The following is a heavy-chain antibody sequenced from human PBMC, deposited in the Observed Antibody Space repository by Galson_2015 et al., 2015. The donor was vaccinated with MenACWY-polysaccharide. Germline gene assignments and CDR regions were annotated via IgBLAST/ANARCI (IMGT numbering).Heavy chain of an antibody. CDR2: IQHDGSKL. D-gene: IGHD6-13*01. V-gene: IGHV3-33*01. J-gene: IGHJ3*02. CDR3: AREGSRIVFHAFDT. Sequence: CQRHSCAASGPRLSNSGMHWARQAPGKGLEWVAGIQHDGSKLVYADSVKGRFTLSRDNSQKRLFLEMNSLGAEDTAVYYCAREGSRIVFHAFDTWGQGTMVTVSS. CDR1: GPRLSNSG.